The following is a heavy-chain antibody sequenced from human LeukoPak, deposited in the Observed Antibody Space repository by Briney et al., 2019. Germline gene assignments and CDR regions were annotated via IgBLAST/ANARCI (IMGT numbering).Heavy chain of an antibody. CDR1: GFTVRSNY. J-gene: IGHJ4*02. V-gene: IGHV3-53*01. Sequence: GGSLRLSCAASGFTVRSNYMSWVRQAPGKGLEWVSVIYSGGSTYYADSVKGRFTISRDNSKNTLYLQMNSLRAEDTAVYYCARDRGTAYFDYWGQGTLVTVSS. CDR2: IYSGGST. CDR3: ARDRGTAYFDY. D-gene: IGHD1-7*01.